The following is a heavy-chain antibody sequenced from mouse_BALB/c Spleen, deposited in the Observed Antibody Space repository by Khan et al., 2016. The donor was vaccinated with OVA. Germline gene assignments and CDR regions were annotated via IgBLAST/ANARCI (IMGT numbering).Heavy chain of an antibody. V-gene: IGHV9-1*02. CDR1: GYTLTKYV. D-gene: IGHD1-2*01. J-gene: IGHJ4*01. CDR2: IHTNTGDP. CDR3: ARSTTARCMDY. Sequence: QIQLVQSGPELMKPVDTVKISCKASGYTLTKYVMNWVKQAPGKGLKWMGWIHTNTGDPKYADDFKGRFAFTSETSGSTAYLQLSNLKNEDMSTYVCARSTTARCMDYWGQGTSLTVSS.